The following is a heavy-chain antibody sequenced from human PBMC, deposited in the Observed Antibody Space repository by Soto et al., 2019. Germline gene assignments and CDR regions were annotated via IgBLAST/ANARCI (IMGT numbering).Heavy chain of an antibody. CDR3: AKDRRSTKTPRWWFDP. CDR1: GFTFSSYG. D-gene: IGHD2-15*01. Sequence: ESGGGVVQPGRSLRLSCAASGFTFSSYGMHWVRQAPGKGLEWVAVISYDGSNKYYADSVKGRFTISRDNSKNTLYLQMNSLRAEDTAVYYCAKDRRSTKTPRWWFDPWGQGTLVTVSS. CDR2: ISYDGSNK. J-gene: IGHJ5*02. V-gene: IGHV3-30*18.